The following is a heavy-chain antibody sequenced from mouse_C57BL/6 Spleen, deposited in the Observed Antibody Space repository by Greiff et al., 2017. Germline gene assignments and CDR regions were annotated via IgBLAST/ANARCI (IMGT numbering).Heavy chain of an antibody. J-gene: IGHJ2*01. CDR2: IHPNSGST. D-gene: IGHD6-1*01. Sequence: QVQLQQSGAELVKPGASVKLSCKASGYTFTSYWMHWVKQRPGQGLEWIGMIHPNSGSTNYNEKFKSKATLTVDKSSSTAYMQLSSLTSEDSAVYYCARSAEPDYLDYWGQGTTLTVSS. V-gene: IGHV1-64*01. CDR3: ARSAEPDYLDY. CDR1: GYTFTSYW.